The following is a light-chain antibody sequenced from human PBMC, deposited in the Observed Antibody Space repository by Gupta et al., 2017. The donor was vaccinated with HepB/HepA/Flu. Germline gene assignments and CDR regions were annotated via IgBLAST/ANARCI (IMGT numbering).Light chain of an antibody. V-gene: IGKV1-39*01. CDR2: AAS. CDR3: QQRYTARLT. CDR1: QSISSY. J-gene: IGKJ4*01. Sequence: DIQITQSPSSLSASVADRVTIICRASQSISSYLNWYQQKPVKAPNLLIYAASSVQRGVPSRFSGSGSGTDFALTMSCLQPKDIATYYCQQRYTARLTFGGGTKVEIK.